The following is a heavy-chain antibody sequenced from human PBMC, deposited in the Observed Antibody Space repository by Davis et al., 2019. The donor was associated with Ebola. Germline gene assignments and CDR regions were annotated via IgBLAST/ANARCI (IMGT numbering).Heavy chain of an antibody. CDR1: GYTFTDFD. CDR3: ARVSVFYYGSGKCPLFDY. CDR2: INAGNGNM. D-gene: IGHD3-10*01. V-gene: IGHV1-3*01. J-gene: IGHJ4*02. Sequence: AASVKVSCKASGYTFTDFDMHWVRQAPGQGLEWMGWINAGNGNMRYSQKFQGRVTLTTDTSTSTAYMELRSLRSDDTAVYYCARVSVFYYGSGKCPLFDYWGQGTLVTVSS.